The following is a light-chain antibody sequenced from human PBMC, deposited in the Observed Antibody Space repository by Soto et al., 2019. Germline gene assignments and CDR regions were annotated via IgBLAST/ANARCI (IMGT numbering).Light chain of an antibody. Sequence: QSVLTQPASVSGSPGQSISISFTGTSSDVGAYNFVSWYQQHPDKAPKLVIFDVNNRPSGVSNRFSGSKSGNTASLTISGLRAEDEADYYCTSYTSISNYVFGTGTKLTVL. V-gene: IGLV2-14*01. CDR3: TSYTSISNYV. CDR1: SSDVGAYNF. J-gene: IGLJ1*01. CDR2: DVN.